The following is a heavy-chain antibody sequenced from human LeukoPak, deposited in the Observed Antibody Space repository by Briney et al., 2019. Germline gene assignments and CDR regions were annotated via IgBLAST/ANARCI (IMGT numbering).Heavy chain of an antibody. CDR2: ISSSSSYI. CDR1: GFTFSSYA. Sequence: GGSLRLSCAASGFTFSSYAMSWVRQAPGKGLEWVSSISSSSSYIYYADSVKGRFTISRDSAKNSLYLQMNSLRAEDTAVYYCARERGITGTREDYWGQGTLVTVSS. J-gene: IGHJ4*02. CDR3: ARERGITGTREDY. V-gene: IGHV3-21*01. D-gene: IGHD1-7*01.